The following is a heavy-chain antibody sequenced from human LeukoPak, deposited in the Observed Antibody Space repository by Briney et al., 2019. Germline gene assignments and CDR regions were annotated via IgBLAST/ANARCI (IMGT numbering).Heavy chain of an antibody. D-gene: IGHD3-10*01. CDR1: VFTLSSYA. Sequence: GGSLRLSCAASVFTLSSYAMSWVRPAPGKGLEWGSAISGRGGSTYSADFVKGRFTISRDNSKNTLYLQMNSLRAEDTAVYYCAKVMTRTMVRGVPPSDYWGQGTLVTVSS. V-gene: IGHV3-23*01. J-gene: IGHJ4*02. CDR2: ISGRGGST. CDR3: AKVMTRTMVRGVPPSDY.